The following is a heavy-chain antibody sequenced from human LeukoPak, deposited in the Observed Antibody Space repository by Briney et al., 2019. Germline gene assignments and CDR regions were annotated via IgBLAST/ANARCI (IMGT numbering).Heavy chain of an antibody. D-gene: IGHD3-22*01. V-gene: IGHV3-23*01. J-gene: IGHJ4*02. CDR1: GFTFSSYA. Sequence: GGSLRLSCAASGFTFSSYAMSWVRQAPGKGLEWVSAISGSGGSTYYADSVKGRFTISRDNSKNTLYLQMNSLRAEDTAVYYCAKEDEDYYDSSGYEGLNYFDYWGQGTPVTVSS. CDR3: AKEDEDYYDSSGYEGLNYFDY. CDR2: ISGSGGST.